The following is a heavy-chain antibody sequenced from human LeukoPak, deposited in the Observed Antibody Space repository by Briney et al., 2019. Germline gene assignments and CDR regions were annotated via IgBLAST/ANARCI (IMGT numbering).Heavy chain of an antibody. CDR3: AREQDIVVVVAALRQREMGGFDP. Sequence: ASVKVSCKASGYTFTSYDINWVRQATGQGLEWMGWMNPNSGNTGYAQKVQGRVTMTRNTSISTAYMELRSLRSEDTAVYYCAREQDIVVVVAALRQREMGGFDPWGQGTLVTVSS. D-gene: IGHD2-15*01. V-gene: IGHV1-8*01. CDR2: MNPNSGNT. CDR1: GYTFTSYD. J-gene: IGHJ5*02.